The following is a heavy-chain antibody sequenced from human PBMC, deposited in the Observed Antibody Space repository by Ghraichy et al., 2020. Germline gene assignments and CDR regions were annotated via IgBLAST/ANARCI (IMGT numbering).Heavy chain of an antibody. CDR2: INHSGST. V-gene: IGHV4-34*01. J-gene: IGHJ6*02. CDR1: GGSFSGYY. Sequence: SETLSLTCAVYGGSFSGYYWSWIRQPPGKGLEWIGEINHSGSTNYNPSLKSRVTISVDTSKNQFSLKLSSVTAAATAVYYCARGGSLADIVATIRYYYYGMDVWGQGTTVTVSS. CDR3: ARGGSLADIVATIRYYYYGMDV. D-gene: IGHD5-12*01.